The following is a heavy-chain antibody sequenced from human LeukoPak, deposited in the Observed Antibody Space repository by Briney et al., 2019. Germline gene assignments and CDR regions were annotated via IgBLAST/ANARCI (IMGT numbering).Heavy chain of an antibody. CDR1: GFTFSSYA. CDR2: ISYDVSNK. D-gene: IGHD3-22*01. J-gene: IGHJ4*02. Sequence: GRSLRLSCAASGFTFSSYAMHWVRQAPGKGLEWVAVISYDVSNKYYVDSVKDRFTISRDNSKNTLYLQMNSLRVEDMAVYYCAKEVTLGYYYDTSGQDYWGQGTLVTVSS. V-gene: IGHV3-30*18. CDR3: AKEVTLGYYYDTSGQDY.